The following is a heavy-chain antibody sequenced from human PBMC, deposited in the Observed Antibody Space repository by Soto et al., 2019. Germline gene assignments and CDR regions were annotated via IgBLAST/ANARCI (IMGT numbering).Heavy chain of an antibody. CDR1: GGTFSSYA. CDR3: ATHTVVTPGNHYSGMDV. CDR2: LIPIFGTA. Sequence: QVQLVQSGAEVKKPGSSVKVSCKASGGTFSSYAISWVRQAPGQGLEWMGGLIPIFGTADYAQKFQGRVTITADESTSTAYMELSSLRSDDTAVYYCATHTVVTPGNHYSGMDVWGLGTTVTVSS. J-gene: IGHJ6*02. V-gene: IGHV1-69*12. D-gene: IGHD4-4*01.